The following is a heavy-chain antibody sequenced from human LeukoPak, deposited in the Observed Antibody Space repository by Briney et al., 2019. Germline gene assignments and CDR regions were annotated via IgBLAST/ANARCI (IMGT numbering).Heavy chain of an antibody. V-gene: IGHV1-58*01. CDR3: ARDLYDGPYYYDGSGYGPFDY. CDR2: IVVGSGNT. Sequence: ASVKVSCKASGFTFTSSAVQWVRQARGQRLEWIGWIVVGSGNTNYAQKFQERVTITRDMSTSTAYMELSSLRSEDTAVYYCARDLYDGPYYYDGSGYGPFDYWGQGTLVTVSS. D-gene: IGHD3-22*01. J-gene: IGHJ4*02. CDR1: GFTFTSSA.